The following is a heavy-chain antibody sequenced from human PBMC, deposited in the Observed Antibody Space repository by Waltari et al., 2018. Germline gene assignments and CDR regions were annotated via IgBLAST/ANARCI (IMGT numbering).Heavy chain of an antibody. J-gene: IGHJ3*02. D-gene: IGHD3-10*01. CDR2: IYSGGST. CDR1: GYTFTSYA. CDR3: AIPFMVGDAFDI. V-gene: IGHV3-NL1*01. Sequence: QVQLVQSGAEVKKPGASVKVSCKASGYTFTSYAMHWVRQAPGQRLEWVSVIYSGGSTYYADSVKGRFTISIDNSKNTLYLQMNSLRAEDTAVYYCAIPFMVGDAFDIWGQGTMVTVSS.